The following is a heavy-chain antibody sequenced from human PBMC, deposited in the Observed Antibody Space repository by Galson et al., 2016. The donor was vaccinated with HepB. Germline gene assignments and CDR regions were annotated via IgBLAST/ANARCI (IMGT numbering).Heavy chain of an antibody. D-gene: IGHD5-12*01. Sequence: SLRLSCAASGFTFSSYAMSWVRQAPGKGLEWVSAISGSGASTYYADSVEGRLTISRDNSKNTLYLQMNSLRVEDTAVYYCAKGAWRQPLDYWGQGTLVTVSS. CDR3: AKGAWRQPLDY. CDR1: GFTFSSYA. V-gene: IGHV3-23*01. J-gene: IGHJ4*02. CDR2: ISGSGAST.